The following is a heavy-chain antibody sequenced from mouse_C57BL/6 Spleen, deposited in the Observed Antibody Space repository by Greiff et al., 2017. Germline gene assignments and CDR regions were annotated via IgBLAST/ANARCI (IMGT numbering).Heavy chain of an antibody. CDR2: INYDGSST. CDR1: GFTFSDYY. D-gene: IGHD3-2*02. V-gene: IGHV5-16*01. J-gene: IGHJ4*01. CDR3: AREETAQATGAMDY. Sequence: EVKVVESEGGLVQPGSSMKLSCTASGFTFSDYYMAWVRQVPEKGLEWVANINYDGSSTYYLDSLKSRFIISRDNAKNILYLQMSSLKSEDTATYYCAREETAQATGAMDYWGQGTSVTVSS.